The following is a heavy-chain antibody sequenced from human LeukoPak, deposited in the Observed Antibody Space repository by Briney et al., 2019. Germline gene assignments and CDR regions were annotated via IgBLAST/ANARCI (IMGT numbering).Heavy chain of an antibody. D-gene: IGHD3-22*01. CDR1: GFTFSDYY. CDR3: TREGRTMGGRGYYDTSGYAYY. CDR2: ISSSGSTI. J-gene: IGHJ4*02. V-gene: IGHV3-11*04. Sequence: GGSLGLSCAASGFTFSDYYMSWIRQSPGKGLEWVSYISSSGSTIYYADSVKGRFTISRDNAKNSLYLQMNSLRAEDTAVYYCTREGRTMGGRGYYDTSGYAYYWGQGTLVTVSS.